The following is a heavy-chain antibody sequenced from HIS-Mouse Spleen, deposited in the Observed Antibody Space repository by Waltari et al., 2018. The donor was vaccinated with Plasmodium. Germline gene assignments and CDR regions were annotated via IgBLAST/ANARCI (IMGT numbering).Heavy chain of an antibody. CDR3: ASSWYWYFDL. V-gene: IGHV3-7*01. D-gene: IGHD6-13*01. CDR1: GFPFSSNW. Sequence: EVKLLESGGGLVQPGGSLQLSCAASGFPFSSNWMGWVRQAPGKGMGWVANKKQDGSEKNYVDAVKGRFTISRDNAKNSLYLQMNSLGAEDTAVYYCASSWYWYFDLWGRGTLVTVSS. CDR2: KKQDGSEK. J-gene: IGHJ2*01.